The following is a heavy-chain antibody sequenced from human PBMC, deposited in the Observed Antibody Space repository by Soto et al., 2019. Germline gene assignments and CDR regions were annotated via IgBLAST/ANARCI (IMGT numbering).Heavy chain of an antibody. CDR2: INPNSGGT. Sequence: ASVKVSCKAPGYTFTGYYMHWVRQAPGQGLEWMGWINPNSGGTNYAQKFQGRVTMTRDTSISTAYMELSRLRSDDTAVYYCARDQGGRVPVDYWGQGTLVTVSS. J-gene: IGHJ4*02. V-gene: IGHV1-2*02. CDR1: GYTFTGYY. CDR3: ARDQGGRVPVDY. D-gene: IGHD3-16*01.